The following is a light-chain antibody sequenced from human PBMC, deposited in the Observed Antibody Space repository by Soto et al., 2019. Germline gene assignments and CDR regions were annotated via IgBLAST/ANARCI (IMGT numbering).Light chain of an antibody. J-gene: IGKJ2*01. CDR3: LQDYSYPFT. Sequence: EIVLTQSPATLSLSPGESATLSCRASQSVSSYLAWYQQKPGQAPRLLIYDASNRATGIPARFSGSGSGTDFTLTISSLEPEDFAGYYCLQDYSYPFTFGQGTKLDIK. CDR2: DAS. CDR1: QSVSSY. V-gene: IGKV3-11*01.